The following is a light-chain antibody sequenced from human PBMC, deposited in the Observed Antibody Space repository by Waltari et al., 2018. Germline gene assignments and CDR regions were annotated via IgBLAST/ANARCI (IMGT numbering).Light chain of an antibody. V-gene: IGLV2-8*01. Sequence: QSALTHPPSASGSPGQSVTISCTGTSSDVGGYNYVSWYQQHPGKAPKLMMYEVSKRPSGVPDLFSGSKSGNTASLTVSGLQAEDEADYSCSSYAGSNNLVFGGGTNLTVL. CDR3: SSYAGSNNLV. J-gene: IGLJ2*01. CDR1: SSDVGGYNY. CDR2: EVS.